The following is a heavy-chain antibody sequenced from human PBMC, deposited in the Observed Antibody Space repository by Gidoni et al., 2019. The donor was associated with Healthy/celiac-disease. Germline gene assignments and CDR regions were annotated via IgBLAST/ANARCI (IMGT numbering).Heavy chain of an antibody. Sequence: QVQLQESGPGLVKPSQTLSLTCTVPVGSISSGSYYWSWIRQPAGKGLEWIGRIYTSGSTNYNPSLKSRVTISVDTSKNQFSLKLSSVTAADTAVYYCARDSSIAAAGYWYFDLWGRGTLVTVSS. D-gene: IGHD6-13*01. CDR2: IYTSGST. CDR3: ARDSSIAAAGYWYFDL. V-gene: IGHV4-61*02. J-gene: IGHJ2*01. CDR1: VGSISSGSYY.